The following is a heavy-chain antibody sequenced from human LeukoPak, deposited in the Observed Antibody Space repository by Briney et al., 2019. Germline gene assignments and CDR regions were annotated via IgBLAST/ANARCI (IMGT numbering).Heavy chain of an antibody. D-gene: IGHD3-10*01. CDR1: GGSISSYY. J-gene: IGHJ5*02. Sequence: PSETLSLTCTVSGGSISSYYWSWIRQPPGKGLEWIGYIYYSGSTNYNPSLKSRVTIPVDTSKNQFSLKLSSVTAADTAVYYCARVRYGGFDPWGQGTLVTVSS. CDR2: IYYSGST. CDR3: ARVRYGGFDP. V-gene: IGHV4-59*01.